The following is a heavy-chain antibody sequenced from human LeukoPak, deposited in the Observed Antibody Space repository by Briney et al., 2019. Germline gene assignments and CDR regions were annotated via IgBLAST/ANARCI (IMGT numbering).Heavy chain of an antibody. D-gene: IGHD3-22*01. Sequence: GESLKISCKGSGYSFTNYWIGWVHQMPGKGLEWMGIIYPGDSDTRYSPSFQGQVTISADKSISTAYLQWSSLKASDTAMYYCAICYYDSSAYYSPFDYWGQGTLVTVSS. J-gene: IGHJ4*02. CDR1: GYSFTNYW. CDR2: IYPGDSDT. V-gene: IGHV5-51*07. CDR3: AICYYDSSAYYSPFDY.